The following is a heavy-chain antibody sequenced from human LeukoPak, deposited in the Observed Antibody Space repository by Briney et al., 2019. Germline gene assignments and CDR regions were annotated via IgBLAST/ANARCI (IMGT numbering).Heavy chain of an antibody. D-gene: IGHD6-13*01. CDR2: ISGSGGST. CDR3: AKDTSSSWGPYYFDY. J-gene: IGHJ4*02. Sequence: GGFLSLPCAASGFTFSSYAMSWVRPAPGKGLEWVSAISGSGGSTYYADSVKGRFTISRDNSKNTLYLQMNSLSAEDTAVYYCAKDTSSSWGPYYFDYWGQGTLVTVFS. V-gene: IGHV3-23*01. CDR1: GFTFSSYA.